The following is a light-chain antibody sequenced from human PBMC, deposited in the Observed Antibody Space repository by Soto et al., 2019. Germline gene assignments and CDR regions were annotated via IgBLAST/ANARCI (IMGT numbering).Light chain of an antibody. CDR2: GAS. CDR3: QQYGSSPRT. CDR1: QSVSSSF. Sequence: EIVLTQSPGTLPLSPGERATLSCRASQSVSSSFLAWYQQKPGQAPRLVIYGASSRATGIPDRFSGSGSGTDFTLTISRLEPEDFAVYYCQQYGSSPRTFGQGTKVEIK. V-gene: IGKV3-20*01. J-gene: IGKJ1*01.